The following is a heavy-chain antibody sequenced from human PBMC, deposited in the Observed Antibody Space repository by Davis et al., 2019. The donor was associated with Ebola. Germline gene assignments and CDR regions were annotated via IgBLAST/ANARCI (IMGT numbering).Heavy chain of an antibody. CDR3: AGGPGWLIEY. Sequence: GESLKISCAASAFTFSSYAMSWVRQAPGKGLQWVSSISDSGGSTYYADSVKGRFTISRDNSKNTLYLQMNSLRAEDTAVYYCAGGPGWLIEYWGQGTQITVSS. CDR1: AFTFSSYA. J-gene: IGHJ4*02. CDR2: ISDSGGST. V-gene: IGHV3-23*01. D-gene: IGHD6-19*01.